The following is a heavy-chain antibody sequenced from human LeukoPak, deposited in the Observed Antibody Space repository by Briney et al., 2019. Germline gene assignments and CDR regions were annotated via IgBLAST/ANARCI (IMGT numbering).Heavy chain of an antibody. V-gene: IGHV3-23*01. CDR3: AKIPRGGSGYPLDY. Sequence: GGSLRLSCAASGFTFSSYAMSWVRQAPGKGLEWVSAISGSGGSTYHADSVKGRFTISRDNSKNTLYLQMNSLRAEDTAVYYCAKIPRGGSGYPLDYWGQGTLVTVSS. D-gene: IGHD3-22*01. CDR2: ISGSGGST. CDR1: GFTFSSYA. J-gene: IGHJ4*02.